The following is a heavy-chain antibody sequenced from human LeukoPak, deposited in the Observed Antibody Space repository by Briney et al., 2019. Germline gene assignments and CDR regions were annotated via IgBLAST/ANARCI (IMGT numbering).Heavy chain of an antibody. Sequence: SETLSLTCTVSGGSISGSSYYWGWIRQPPGKGLEWIGYIYHSGSTYYNPSLKSRVTIALDRFKNQFSLKLSSVTAADTAVYYCARDRTGWYFDLWGRGTLVTVSS. J-gene: IGHJ2*01. D-gene: IGHD1-1*01. CDR2: IYHSGST. CDR1: GGSISGSSYY. V-gene: IGHV4-39*07. CDR3: ARDRTGWYFDL.